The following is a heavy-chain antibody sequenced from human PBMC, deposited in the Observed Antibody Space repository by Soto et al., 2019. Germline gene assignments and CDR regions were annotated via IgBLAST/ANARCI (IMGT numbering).Heavy chain of an antibody. J-gene: IGHJ6*02. CDR3: ARDFRGWLQLRSYYGMDV. V-gene: IGHV3-48*03. CDR1: GFTFSSYE. Sequence: PGGSLRLSCAASGFTFSSYEMNWVRQAPGKGLEWVSYISSSGSTIYYADSVKGRFTISRDNAKNSLYLQMNSLRAEDTAVYYCARDFRGWLQLRSYYGMDVWGQGTTVTVSS. D-gene: IGHD5-12*01. CDR2: ISSSGSTI.